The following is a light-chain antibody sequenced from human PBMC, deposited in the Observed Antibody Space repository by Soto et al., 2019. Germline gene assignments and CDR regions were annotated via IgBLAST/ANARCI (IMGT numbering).Light chain of an antibody. J-gene: IGKJ4*01. CDR1: QSVSSSY. Sequence: EIVLTQSPGTLSLSPGERATLSCRASQSVSSSYLAWYQQKPGQAPRLLIYGASSRATGIPDRFSGSGSGTDFTLTISRLEPEDFAVYYCPSRSTFGGGTKVEIK. CDR3: PSRST. V-gene: IGKV3-20*01. CDR2: GAS.